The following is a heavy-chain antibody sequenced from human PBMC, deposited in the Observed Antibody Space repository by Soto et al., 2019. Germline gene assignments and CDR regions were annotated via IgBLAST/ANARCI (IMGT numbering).Heavy chain of an antibody. CDR2: INSEGTGT. CDR3: VRDYDSSGYNSDY. D-gene: IGHD3-22*01. CDR1: GFTFSSYW. J-gene: IGHJ4*02. V-gene: IGHV3-74*01. Sequence: EVQLVESGGGLVQPGGSLRLSCAASGFTFSSYWMHWVRQVPGKGLVWVSRINSEGTGTIYADSVKGRFTISRDNAKNTLYLQMNSLRAEDTAVYYCVRDYDSSGYNSDYWGQGTPVTVS.